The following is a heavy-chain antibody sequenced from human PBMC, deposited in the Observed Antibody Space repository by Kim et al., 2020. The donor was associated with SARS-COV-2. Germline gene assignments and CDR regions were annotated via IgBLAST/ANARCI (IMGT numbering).Heavy chain of an antibody. CDR2: IGTAGDT. CDR3: ARASSYCGGDCYGTFDI. D-gene: IGHD2-21*02. J-gene: IGHJ3*02. V-gene: IGHV3-13*04. Sequence: GGSLRLSCAASGFTFSSYDMHWVRQATGKGLEWVSAIGTAGDTYYPGSVKGRFTISRENAKNSLYLQMNSLRAGDTAVYYCARASSYCGGDCYGTFDIWGQGTMVTVSS. CDR1: GFTFSSYD.